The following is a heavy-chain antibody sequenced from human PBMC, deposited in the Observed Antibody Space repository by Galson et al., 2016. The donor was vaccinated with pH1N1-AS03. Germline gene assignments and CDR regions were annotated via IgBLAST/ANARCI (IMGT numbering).Heavy chain of an antibody. J-gene: IGHJ4*02. CDR3: VRDIYGDPLGE. CDR2: TYLRSTWYH. D-gene: IGHD4-17*01. V-gene: IGHV6-1*01. Sequence: CAISGDSVLSDSAAWNWVRQSPSRGLEWLGRTYLRSTWYHDYAESMKSRIIINADTSKNQFSMQLNSVTPEDTAVYYCVRDIYGDPLGEWGQGTLVTVSS. CDR1: GDSVLSDSAA.